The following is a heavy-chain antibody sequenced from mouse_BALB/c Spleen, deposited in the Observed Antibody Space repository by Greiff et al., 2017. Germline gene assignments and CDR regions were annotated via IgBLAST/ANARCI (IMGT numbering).Heavy chain of an antibody. CDR2: ISSGGSYT. Sequence: DVMLVESGGDLVKPGGSLKLSCAASGFTFSSYGMSWVRQTPDKRLEWVATISSGGSYTYYPDSVKGRFTISRDNAKNTLYLQMSSLKSEDTAMYYCARHSDGSSYFDYWGQGTTLTVSS. J-gene: IGHJ2*01. CDR1: GFTFSSYG. V-gene: IGHV5-6*02. D-gene: IGHD1-1*01. CDR3: ARHSDGSSYFDY.